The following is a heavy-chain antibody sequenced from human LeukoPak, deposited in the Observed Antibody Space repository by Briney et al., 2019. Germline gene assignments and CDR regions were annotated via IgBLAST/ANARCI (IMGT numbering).Heavy chain of an antibody. V-gene: IGHV4-59*12. CDR2: IYYSGST. Sequence: SETLSLTCTVSGGSISSYYWSWIRQPPGKGLEWIGYIYYSGSTNYNPSLKSRVTISVDTSKNQFSLKLSSVTAADTAVYYCARRPVVPAALDYWGQGTLVTVSS. CDR3: ARRPVVPAALDY. D-gene: IGHD2-2*01. CDR1: GGSISSYY. J-gene: IGHJ4*02.